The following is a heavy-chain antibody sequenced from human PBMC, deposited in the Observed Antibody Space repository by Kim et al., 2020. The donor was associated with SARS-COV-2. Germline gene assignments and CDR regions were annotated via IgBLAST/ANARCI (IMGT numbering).Heavy chain of an antibody. D-gene: IGHD3-16*01. J-gene: IGHJ4*02. V-gene: IGHV3-53*01. CDR3: ARDRGDGINYGMTY. Sequence: YADSVKGRFTISRDNYKNKLYLQMNSLRAEDTAVYYCARDRGDGINYGMTYWGQGVLVTVSS.